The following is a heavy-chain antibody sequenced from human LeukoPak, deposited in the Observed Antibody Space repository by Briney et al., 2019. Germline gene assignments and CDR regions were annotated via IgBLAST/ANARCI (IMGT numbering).Heavy chain of an antibody. D-gene: IGHD4-11*01. CDR2: MNPNSGNT. V-gene: IGHV1-8*01. J-gene: IGHJ6*02. CDR3: ARLKRRNYLTLYGMDV. CDR1: GYTFTSYD. Sequence: ASVKVSCKASGYTFTSYDINWVRQATGQGLEWMGWMNPNSGNTGYAQKFQGRVTMTRNTSISTAYMKLNSLRSEDTAVYYCARLKRRNYLTLYGMDVWGQGTTVTVSS.